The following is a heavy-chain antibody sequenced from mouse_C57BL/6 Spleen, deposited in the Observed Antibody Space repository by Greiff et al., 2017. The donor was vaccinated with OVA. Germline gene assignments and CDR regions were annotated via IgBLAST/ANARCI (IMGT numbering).Heavy chain of an antibody. Sequence: VQLQQPGAELVRPGSSVKLSCKASGYTFTSYWMHWVKQRPIQGLEWIGNIDPSDSETHYNQKFKDKATLTVDKSSSTAYMQLSSLTSEDSAVYYCARSDLLWFFFDYWGQGTTLTVSS. V-gene: IGHV1-52*01. CDR1: GYTFTSYW. CDR3: ARSDLLWFFFDY. CDR2: IDPSDSET. J-gene: IGHJ2*01. D-gene: IGHD2-2*01.